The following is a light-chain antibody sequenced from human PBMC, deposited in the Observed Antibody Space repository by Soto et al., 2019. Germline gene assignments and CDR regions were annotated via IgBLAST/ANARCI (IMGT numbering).Light chain of an antibody. J-gene: IGLJ1*01. CDR3: SSYTGITTFDV. CDR2: DVT. Sequence: QSALTQPASVSGSPGQSITIPCTGTSSDVGGHNFVSWYQHHPGKAPKLLIYDVTNRPSGVSDRFSGSKSGNTASLTISGRQAEDEADYFCSSYTGITTFDVFGTGTKLTVL. V-gene: IGLV2-14*03. CDR1: SSDVGGHNF.